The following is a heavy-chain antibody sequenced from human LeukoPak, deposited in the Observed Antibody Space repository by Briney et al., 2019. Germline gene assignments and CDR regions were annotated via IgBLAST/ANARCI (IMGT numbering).Heavy chain of an antibody. V-gene: IGHV4-30-4*01. Sequence: SQTLSLTCTVSGGSISSGDYYWSWIRQPPGKGLEWIGYIYYSGSTYYNPSLKSRVTISVDTSKNQFSLKLSSVTAADTAVYYCAREVTMVRGVIGVGFDYWGQGTLVTVSS. CDR3: AREVTMVRGVIGVGFDY. D-gene: IGHD3-10*01. CDR1: GGSISSGDYY. CDR2: IYYSGST. J-gene: IGHJ4*02.